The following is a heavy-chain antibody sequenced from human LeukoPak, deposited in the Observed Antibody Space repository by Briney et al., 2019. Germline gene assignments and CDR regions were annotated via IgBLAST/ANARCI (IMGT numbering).Heavy chain of an antibody. J-gene: IGHJ4*02. D-gene: IGHD3-22*01. CDR2: IRQDGSEK. CDR1: GFTFSSYW. V-gene: IGHV3-7*01. Sequence: PGGSLRLSCAASGFTFSSYWITWVRQAPGKGLEWVANIRQDGSEKYYVDSVKGRFTISRDNAKKSLYLQMNSLRAEDTAVYYCARGSGGYGDNFDYWGQGTLVTVSS. CDR3: ARGSGGYGDNFDY.